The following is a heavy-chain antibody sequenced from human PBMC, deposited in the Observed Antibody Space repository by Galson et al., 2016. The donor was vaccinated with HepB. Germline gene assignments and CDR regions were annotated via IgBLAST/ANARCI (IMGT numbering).Heavy chain of an antibody. Sequence: SLRLSCAASGFTVSSNYMNWVRQTPGKGLEWVSFISSGGTTYNAGSVKGRFTISRDKSKNTLYPQMNSLRSEDTAVYYCATATNFYRYYGIDVWGQGTTVIVSS. CDR1: GFTVSSNY. CDR3: ATATNFYRYYGIDV. V-gene: IGHV3-53*01. CDR2: ISSGGTT. J-gene: IGHJ6*02.